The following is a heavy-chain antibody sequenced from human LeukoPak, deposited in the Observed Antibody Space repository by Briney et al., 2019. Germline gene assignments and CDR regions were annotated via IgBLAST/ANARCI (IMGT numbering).Heavy chain of an antibody. J-gene: IGHJ4*02. D-gene: IGHD3-10*01. CDR1: GGSISSYY. Sequence: PSETLSLTCTVSGGSISSYYWSWIRQPAGKGLEWIGRIHTSGSTNYNPSLKSRVTMSVDTSKNQFSLKLSSVTAADTAVYYCARDMYYYGSGSYRFDYWGQGTLVTVSS. V-gene: IGHV4-4*07. CDR2: IHTSGST. CDR3: ARDMYYYGSGSYRFDY.